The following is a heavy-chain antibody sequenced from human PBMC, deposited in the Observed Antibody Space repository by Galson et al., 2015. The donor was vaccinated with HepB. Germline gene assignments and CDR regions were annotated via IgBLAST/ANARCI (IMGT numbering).Heavy chain of an antibody. V-gene: IGHV3-48*01. CDR1: GFTFSSYS. CDR2: ISSSSSTI. CDR3: ARALGYCSGGSCYSGSARLYYFDY. D-gene: IGHD2-15*01. J-gene: IGHJ4*02. Sequence: SLRLSCAASGFTFSSYSMNWVRQAPGKGLEWVSYISSSSSTIYYADSVKGRFTISRDNAKNSLYLQMNSLRAEDTAVYYCARALGYCSGGSCYSGSARLYYFDYWGQGTLVTVSS.